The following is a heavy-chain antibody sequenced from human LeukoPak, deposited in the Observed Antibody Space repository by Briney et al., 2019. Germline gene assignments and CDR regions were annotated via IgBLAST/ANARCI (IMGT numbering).Heavy chain of an antibody. D-gene: IGHD1-1*01. CDR2: ISSRSSTI. J-gene: IGHJ4*02. CDR3: ARDRDTTFLRADY. V-gene: IGHV3-48*03. Sequence: QPGGSLRLSCAASGFTFSNFEMNWVRQAPGKGLDWISYISSRSSTIFYADSVKGRFTISRDNAKNSLYLQMNNLRAEDTAIYYCARDRDTTFLRADYWGQGTLVTVSS. CDR1: GFTFSNFE.